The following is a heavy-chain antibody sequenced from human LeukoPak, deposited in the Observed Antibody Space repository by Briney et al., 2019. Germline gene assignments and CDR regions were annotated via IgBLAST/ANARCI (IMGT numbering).Heavy chain of an antibody. CDR3: AKSSANAWYPSYDF. CDR1: GFPFSSYG. V-gene: IGHV3-23*01. CDR2: VSGSGANT. Sequence: GGTLRLSCAASGFPFSSYGMNWVRPAPGKGLEWVSAVSGSGANTNYADSVKGRFTISRANSKNPLSLQMNSLRAEDTAVYYCAKSSANAWYPSYDFWGQGTLVTVSP. D-gene: IGHD6-13*01. J-gene: IGHJ4*02.